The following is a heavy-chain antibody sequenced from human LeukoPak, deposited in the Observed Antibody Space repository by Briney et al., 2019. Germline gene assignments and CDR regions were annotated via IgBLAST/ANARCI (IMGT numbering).Heavy chain of an antibody. CDR3: ARVPGYYYYYMDV. D-gene: IGHD1-14*01. CDR2: IFTNGNT. Sequence: GGSLRLSCAASGFSVSTNYMSWVRQAPGKGLEWVSVIFTNGNTKYADSVKGRFTISRDNSKNMLYLQMNSLRAEDTAVYYCARVPGYYYYYMDVWGKGTTVTVSS. CDR1: GFSVSTNY. J-gene: IGHJ6*03. V-gene: IGHV3-66*01.